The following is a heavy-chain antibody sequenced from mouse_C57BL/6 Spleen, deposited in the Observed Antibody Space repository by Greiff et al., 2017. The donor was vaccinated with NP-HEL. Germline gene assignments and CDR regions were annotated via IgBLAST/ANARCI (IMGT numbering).Heavy chain of an antibody. V-gene: IGHV14-4*01. CDR1: GFNIKDDY. J-gene: IGHJ2*01. CDR2: IDPENGDT. D-gene: IGHD1-1*01. Sequence: VQLQQSGAELVRPGASVKLSCTASGFNIKDDYMHWVKQRPEQGLEWIGWIDPENGDTEYASKFQGKATITADTSSNTAYLQLSSLTSEDTAVYYCTTPTGNYFDYWGQGTTLTVSS. CDR3: TTPTGNYFDY.